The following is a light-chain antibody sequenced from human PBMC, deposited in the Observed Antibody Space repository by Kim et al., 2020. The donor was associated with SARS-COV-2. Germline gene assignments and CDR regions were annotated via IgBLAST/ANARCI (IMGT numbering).Light chain of an antibody. CDR3: QESYSTPWT. CDR1: QSISSY. V-gene: IGKV1-39*01. J-gene: IGKJ1*01. Sequence: ASVGDRVTITCRASQSISSYLNWYQQKPGKAPRLLIYAASSLQGGVPSRFSGSGSGTDFTLTISSLQPEDFATYYCQESYSTPWTFGQGTKVEIK. CDR2: AAS.